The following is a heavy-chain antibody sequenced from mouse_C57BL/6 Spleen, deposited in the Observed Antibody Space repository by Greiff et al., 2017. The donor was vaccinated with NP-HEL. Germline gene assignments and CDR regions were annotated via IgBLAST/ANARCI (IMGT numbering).Heavy chain of an antibody. Sequence: VQLQQSGAELVKPGASVKLSCKASGYTFTSYWMHWVKQRPGQGLEWIGMIHPNSGSTNYNEKFKSKATLTVDKSSSTAYMQLSSLTSEDSAVYYCARAGKEVTTVVEDYYAMDYWGQGTSVTVSS. CDR2: IHPNSGST. J-gene: IGHJ4*01. CDR1: GYTFTSYW. CDR3: ARAGKEVTTVVEDYYAMDY. D-gene: IGHD1-1*01. V-gene: IGHV1-64*01.